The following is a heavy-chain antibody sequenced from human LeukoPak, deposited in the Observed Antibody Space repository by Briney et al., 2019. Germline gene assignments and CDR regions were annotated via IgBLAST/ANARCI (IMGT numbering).Heavy chain of an antibody. Sequence: PGGSLRLSCAASGFTFSSYSMNWVRQAPGKGLEWVSYISSSSSTIYYADSVKGRFTISRDNAENSLYLQMNSLRAEDTAVYYCARSTHSSSSYYYYYYGMDVWGQGTTVTVSS. J-gene: IGHJ6*02. CDR2: ISSSSSTI. D-gene: IGHD6-6*01. V-gene: IGHV3-48*01. CDR1: GFTFSSYS. CDR3: ARSTHSSSSYYYYYYGMDV.